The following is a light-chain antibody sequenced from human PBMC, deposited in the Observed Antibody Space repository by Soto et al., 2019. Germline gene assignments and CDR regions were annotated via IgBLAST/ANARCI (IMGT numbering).Light chain of an antibody. CDR1: SRDVGGYNA. CDR2: EVT. CDR3: SSYAGTNSVVL. J-gene: IGLJ2*01. Sequence: QSALTQPPSASGSPGQSVTISCTGTSRDVGGYNAVSWYQQIPGKAPKLLIYEVTERHSGVPDRFSGSKSGNTASLTVSGLQTEDEDTYHCSSYAGTNSVVLFGGGTKLTVL. V-gene: IGLV2-8*01.